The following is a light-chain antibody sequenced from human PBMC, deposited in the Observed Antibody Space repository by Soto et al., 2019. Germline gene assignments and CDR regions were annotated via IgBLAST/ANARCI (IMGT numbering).Light chain of an antibody. J-gene: IGKJ2*01. CDR1: QSVSSN. Sequence: EIVMTQSPATLSVSPGERATLSCRASQSVSSNLAWYQQKPGQAPRLLIYGASTRAPGIPARFSGSGSGTELTHTISSLQSEDFAVYYCQQYNNWQYTFGQGTKLEIK. CDR2: GAS. CDR3: QQYNNWQYT. V-gene: IGKV3-15*01.